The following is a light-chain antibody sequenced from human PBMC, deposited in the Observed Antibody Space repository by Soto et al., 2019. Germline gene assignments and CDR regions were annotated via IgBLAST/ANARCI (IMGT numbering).Light chain of an antibody. Sequence: QPVLTQPPSASGTPGQRVTISCSGSSSNIGSYIVNWYQQLPGSAPELLIYSNNQRPSGVPDRFSGSKSGTSASLAISGLQSDDEADYYCSAWDGSLKGVVFGGGTKVTVL. CDR3: SAWDGSLKGVV. J-gene: IGLJ3*02. CDR1: SSNIGSYI. V-gene: IGLV1-44*01. CDR2: SNN.